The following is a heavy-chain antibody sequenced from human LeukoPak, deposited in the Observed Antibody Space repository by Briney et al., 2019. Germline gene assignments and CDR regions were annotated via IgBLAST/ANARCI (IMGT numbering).Heavy chain of an antibody. J-gene: IGHJ4*02. CDR1: GFTFSSYG. CDR2: IRYDGSNK. D-gene: IGHD3-22*01. CDR3: AKDRGYYDSSGYDGFEY. V-gene: IGHV3-30*02. Sequence: GGSLRLSCAASGFTFSSYGMHWVRQAPGKGLEWVAFIRYDGSNKYYADSVKGRFTISRDNSKNTPYLQMNSLRAEDTAVYYCAKDRGYYDSSGYDGFEYWGQGTLVTVSS.